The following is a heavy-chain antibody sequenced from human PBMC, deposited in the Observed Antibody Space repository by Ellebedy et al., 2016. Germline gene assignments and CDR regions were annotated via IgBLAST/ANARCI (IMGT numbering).Heavy chain of an antibody. J-gene: IGHJ4*02. V-gene: IGHV4-39*01. CDR3: TRVPNGSPSDF. CDR1: GDSIISDCCN. Sequence: SETLSLTCNVSGDSIISDCCNWGWIRQAPGKGLEWIGSIHYRGSTYYNPSLKSRVTISADTSKNQFSLKVTFVTAADTAMYYCTRVPNGSPSDFWGQGTHVIVSS. D-gene: IGHD2-2*01. CDR2: IHYRGST.